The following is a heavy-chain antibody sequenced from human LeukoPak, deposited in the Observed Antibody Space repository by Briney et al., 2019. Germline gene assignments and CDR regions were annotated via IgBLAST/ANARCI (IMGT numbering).Heavy chain of an antibody. D-gene: IGHD6-13*01. Sequence: GESLKISCKGSGYSFTSYWIGWVRQMPGKGLEWMGIIYPGDSDTRYSPSFQGQVTISADKSISTAYLQWSSLKASDTAMYYCARSYISSWYLGPWFDPWGQGTLVTVSS. V-gene: IGHV5-51*01. CDR1: GYSFTSYW. CDR3: ARSYISSWYLGPWFDP. CDR2: IYPGDSDT. J-gene: IGHJ5*02.